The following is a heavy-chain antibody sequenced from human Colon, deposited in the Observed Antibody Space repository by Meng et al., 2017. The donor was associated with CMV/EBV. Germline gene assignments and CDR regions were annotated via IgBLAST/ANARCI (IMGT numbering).Heavy chain of an antibody. CDR1: CGTFSTYG. V-gene: IGHV1-69*10. CDR3: SRIVGSGGRCHSLDRDFGIDV. J-gene: IGHJ6*02. D-gene: IGHD2-15*01. CDR2: SIPFVDEV. Sequence: SVQVSCRASCGTFSTYGISWVRHAPGHGLEGVGGSIPFVDEVSPAQNYQGRVTITSDKSTSTAYKELRSLRSDDTAVYYCSRIVGSGGRCHSLDRDFGIDVWGQGTTVTVSS.